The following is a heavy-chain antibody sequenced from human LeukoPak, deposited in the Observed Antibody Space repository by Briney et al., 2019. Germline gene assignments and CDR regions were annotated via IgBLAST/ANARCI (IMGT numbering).Heavy chain of an antibody. CDR3: AKDSGSFLYNWFDP. CDR1: GFTFSSYG. Sequence: PGGSLRLSCAASGFTFSSYGMHWVRQAPGKGLEWVAVISYDGSNKYYADSVKGRFTISRDNSKNTLYLQMNSLRAEDTAVYYCAKDSGSFLYNWFDPWGQGTLVTVSS. V-gene: IGHV3-30*18. J-gene: IGHJ5*02. CDR2: ISYDGSNK. D-gene: IGHD6-13*01.